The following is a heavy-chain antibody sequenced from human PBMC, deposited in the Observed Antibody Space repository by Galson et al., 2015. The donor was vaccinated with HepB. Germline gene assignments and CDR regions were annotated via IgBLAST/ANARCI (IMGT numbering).Heavy chain of an antibody. CDR1: GGSISSYY. Sequence: SETLSLTCTVSGGSISSYYWSWIRQPPGKGLEWIGYIYYSGSTNYNPSLKSRVTISVDTSKNQFSLKLSSVTAADTAVYYCARRGYSSSIDPWGQGTLVTVSS. CDR2: IYYSGST. J-gene: IGHJ5*02. CDR3: ARRGYSSSIDP. V-gene: IGHV4-59*08. D-gene: IGHD6-13*01.